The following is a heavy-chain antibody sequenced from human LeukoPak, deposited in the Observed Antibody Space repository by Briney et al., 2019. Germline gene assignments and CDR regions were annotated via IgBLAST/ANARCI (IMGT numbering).Heavy chain of an antibody. D-gene: IGHD3-16*01. J-gene: IGHJ4*02. V-gene: IGHV3-48*01. Sequence: GGSLRLSCAASGFTFSAYDINWVRQAPGKGLEWVSHISSSGNPIYYADSVRGRFTISRDNAKNSLYLQMNSLRAEDTAVYYCAKTAMIKIIMTTYPKGLNYWGQGTLVTVSS. CDR2: ISSSGNPI. CDR3: AKTAMIKIIMTTYPKGLNY. CDR1: GFTFSAYD.